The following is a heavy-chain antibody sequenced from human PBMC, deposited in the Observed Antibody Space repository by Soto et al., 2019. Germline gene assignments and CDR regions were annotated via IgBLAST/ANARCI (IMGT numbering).Heavy chain of an antibody. J-gene: IGHJ5*02. D-gene: IGHD2-15*01. CDR1: GFTFSSYA. V-gene: IGHV3-23*01. CDR3: AKRLEGYCSGGSCYSGSWFDP. CDR2: ISGSGGST. Sequence: EVQLLESGGGLVQPGGSLRLSCAASGFTFSSYAMSWVRQAPGKGLEWVSAISGSGGSTYYADSVKGRFTISRDNSKNTLYLQMNSLRAEDTAVYYYAKRLEGYCSGGSCYSGSWFDPWGQATLVTVSS.